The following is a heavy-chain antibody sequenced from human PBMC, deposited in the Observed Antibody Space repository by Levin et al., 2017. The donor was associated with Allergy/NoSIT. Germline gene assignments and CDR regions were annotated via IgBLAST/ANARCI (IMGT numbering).Heavy chain of an antibody. V-gene: IGHV3-74*01. Sequence: GESLKISCAASGFTFISYWMHWVRQAPGKGLVWVSRINSDGSSTSYADSVKGRFTISRDNAKNTLYLQMNSLRAEDTAVYYCAREGEDIVVVVAANVYYYYMDVWGKGTTVTVSS. J-gene: IGHJ6*03. CDR1: GFTFISYW. CDR2: INSDGSST. CDR3: AREGEDIVVVVAANVYYYYMDV. D-gene: IGHD2-15*01.